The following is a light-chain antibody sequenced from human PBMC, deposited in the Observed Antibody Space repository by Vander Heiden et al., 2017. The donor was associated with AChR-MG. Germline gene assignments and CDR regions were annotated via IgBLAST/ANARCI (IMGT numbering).Light chain of an antibody. CDR2: DAS. V-gene: IGKV3-11*01. CDR3: QQRSNWPRT. J-gene: IGKJ4*01. CDR1: QTVSTY. Sequence: EIVLTQSPATLSWSTGESATLSCRASQTVSTYLAWYQQKPGQAPRLLIYDASNRATGIPARFSGSGSGTDFTLTISSLEPEDFAVYYCQQRSNWPRTFGGGTKVEIK.